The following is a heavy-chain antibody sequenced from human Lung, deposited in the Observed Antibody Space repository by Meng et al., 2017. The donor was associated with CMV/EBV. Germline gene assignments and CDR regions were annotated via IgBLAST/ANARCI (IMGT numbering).Heavy chain of an antibody. Sequence: GEXXKISCAASGFTFSSYSMNWVRQAPGKGLEWVSSISSSSSYIYYADSVKGRFTISRDNAKNSLYLQMNSLRAEDTAVYYCARDSSSSYYYYGMDVWGQG. J-gene: IGHJ6*01. CDR2: ISSSSSYI. CDR1: GFTFSSYS. CDR3: ARDSSSSYYYYGMDV. V-gene: IGHV3-21*01. D-gene: IGHD6-6*01.